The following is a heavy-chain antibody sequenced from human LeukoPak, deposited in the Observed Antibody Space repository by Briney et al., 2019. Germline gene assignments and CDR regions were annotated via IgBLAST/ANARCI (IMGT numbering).Heavy chain of an antibody. CDR1: GFSVTNNY. V-gene: IGHV3-53*01. Sequence: GGSLRLSCAVSGFSVTNNYMSWVRQAPGKGLEWVSVFYVGGAIYYADSVKGRFTISRDNSKNTLYLQMNSLRADDTAVYYCAKMVREFYTISYYFDYWGQGTLVTVSS. J-gene: IGHJ4*02. D-gene: IGHD2-8*01. CDR2: FYVGGAI. CDR3: AKMVREFYTISYYFDY.